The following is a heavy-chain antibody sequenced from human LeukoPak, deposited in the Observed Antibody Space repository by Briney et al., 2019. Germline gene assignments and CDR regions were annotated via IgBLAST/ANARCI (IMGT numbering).Heavy chain of an antibody. CDR1: GFTFSSSA. J-gene: IGHJ4*02. V-gene: IGHV3-23*01. Sequence: GGSLRLSCAASGFTFSSSAMSWVRQAPGKGLYWVSAISGSGTGTYYADSVKGQFTISRDNSKNTLYLQMNSLRAEDTAVYYCAKEGGTGTRFDYWGQGILVTVSS. D-gene: IGHD1-7*01. CDR3: AKEGGTGTRFDY. CDR2: ISGSGTGT.